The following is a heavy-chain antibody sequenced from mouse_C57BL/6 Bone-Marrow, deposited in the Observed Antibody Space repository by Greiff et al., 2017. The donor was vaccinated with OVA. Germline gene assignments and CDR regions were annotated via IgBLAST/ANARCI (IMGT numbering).Heavy chain of an antibody. CDR3: ATGLRRRTWFAY. CDR2: IYPGDGDT. Sequence: VQLQQSGPELVKPGASVKISCKASGYAFGSSWMNWVKQRPGKGLEWIGRIYPGDGDTNYNGKFKGKATLTADKSSSTAYMQLSSLTSEDSAVYFCATGLRRRTWFAYWGQGTLVTVSA. V-gene: IGHV1-82*01. D-gene: IGHD2-2*01. J-gene: IGHJ3*01. CDR1: GYAFGSSW.